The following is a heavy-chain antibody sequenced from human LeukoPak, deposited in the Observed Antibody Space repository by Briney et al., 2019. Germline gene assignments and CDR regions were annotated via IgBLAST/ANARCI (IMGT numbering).Heavy chain of an antibody. CDR3: ARRDGSGWFFDY. Sequence: TGESLKISCNGSKDTFDNYWIGWVRQMPGKGLEWMGIIYPGDSDTRYSPSFQGQVTISADKSISTAYLQWSSLKASDTAMYYCARRDGSGWFFDYWGQGTLVTVSS. J-gene: IGHJ4*02. CDR1: KDTFDNYW. V-gene: IGHV5-51*03. CDR2: IYPGDSDT. D-gene: IGHD6-19*01.